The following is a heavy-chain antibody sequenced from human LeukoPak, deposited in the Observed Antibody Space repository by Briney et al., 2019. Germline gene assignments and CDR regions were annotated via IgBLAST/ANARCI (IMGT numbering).Heavy chain of an antibody. J-gene: IGHJ2*01. CDR2: IFYSGTT. CDR3: ARFTTVVPAFWYFDL. D-gene: IGHD4-23*01. CDR1: GASISNYY. Sequence: SETLSLTCTVSGASISNYYWSWIRQPPGKGLEWIGYIFYSGTTNYNPSLKSRVTVSLDTSKNQFSLQLRSVTAADTAVYYCARFTTVVPAFWYFDLWGRGTLVTVSS. V-gene: IGHV4-59*08.